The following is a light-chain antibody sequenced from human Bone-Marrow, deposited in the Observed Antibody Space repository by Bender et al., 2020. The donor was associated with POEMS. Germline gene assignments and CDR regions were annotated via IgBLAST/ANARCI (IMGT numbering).Light chain of an antibody. CDR2: DVS. Sequence: HSALTQPASVSGSPGQSITISCTGTSSDVGGYNYVSWYQQHPGKAPKLMIYDVSNRPSGVSNRFSGSKSGNTASLTISGLQAEDEADYYCNSYTSSRTLVFGGGTKLTVL. J-gene: IGLJ2*01. V-gene: IGLV2-14*01. CDR3: NSYTSSRTLV. CDR1: SSDVGGYNY.